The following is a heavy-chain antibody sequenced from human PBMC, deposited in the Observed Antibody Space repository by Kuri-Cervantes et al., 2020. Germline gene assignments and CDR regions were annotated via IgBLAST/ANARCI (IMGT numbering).Heavy chain of an antibody. V-gene: IGHV4-59*01. CDR2: IYYSGST. CDR3: ASTVAAAGQNRFDP. D-gene: IGHD6-13*01. CDR1: GGSISSYY. J-gene: IGHJ5*02. Sequence: GSLRLSCTVSGGSISSYYWSWIRQPPGKGLEWIGYIYYSGSTNYNPSLKSRVTISVDTSKNQFSLKLSSVTAADTAVYYCASTVAAAGQNRFDPWGQGTLVTVSS.